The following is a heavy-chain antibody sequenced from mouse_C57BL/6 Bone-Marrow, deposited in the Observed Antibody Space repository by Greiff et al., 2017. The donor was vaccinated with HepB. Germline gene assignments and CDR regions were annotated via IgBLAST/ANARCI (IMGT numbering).Heavy chain of an antibody. CDR1: GFTFSDYY. V-gene: IGHV5-4*02. Sequence: EVKLMESGGGLVKPGGSLKLSCAASGFTFSDYYVYWVRQTPEKRLEWVATISDGGSYTYYPDSVKGRFTISRDNAKNNLYLQMSSLKSEDTAMYYCARAGGYPQAWFAYWGQGTLVTVSA. CDR2: ISDGGSYT. J-gene: IGHJ3*01. CDR3: ARAGGYPQAWFAY.